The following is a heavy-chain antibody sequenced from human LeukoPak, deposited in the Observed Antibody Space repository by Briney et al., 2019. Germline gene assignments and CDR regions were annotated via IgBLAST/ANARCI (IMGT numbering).Heavy chain of an antibody. Sequence: TGGSLRLSCAASGFTFSSYSMNWVRQAPGKGLEWVSYISSSSGTIYYADSVKGRFTISRDNAKNSLYLQMNSLRAEDTAVYYCARDLFGELDYWGQGTLVTVSS. J-gene: IGHJ4*02. D-gene: IGHD3-10*01. CDR1: GFTFSSYS. CDR3: ARDLFGELDY. V-gene: IGHV3-48*04. CDR2: ISSSSGTI.